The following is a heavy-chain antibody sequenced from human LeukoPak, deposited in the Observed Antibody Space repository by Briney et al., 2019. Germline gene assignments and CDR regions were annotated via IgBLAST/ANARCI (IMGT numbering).Heavy chain of an antibody. CDR1: GGSLSRYY. J-gene: IGHJ6*03. CDR2: IYYSGST. CDR3: ARTTVTTRYYYFMDV. D-gene: IGHD4-17*01. Sequence: SVTLSLTCSVSGGSLSRYYWIWIRQPPGKGLEWIGYIYYSGSTNYHLSLKGRVTILVDTSKNQFYLKLSSVTAADTAVYYCARTTVTTRYYYFMDVGGKEPTVSVPS. V-gene: IGHV4-59*01.